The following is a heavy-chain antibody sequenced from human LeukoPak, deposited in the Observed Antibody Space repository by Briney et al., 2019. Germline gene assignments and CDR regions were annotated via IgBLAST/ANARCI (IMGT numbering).Heavy chain of an antibody. CDR1: SVSMTDSC. CDR3: TREGYDRSGYFLDF. J-gene: IGHJ4*02. Sequence: TSETLSLTCSVSSVSMTDSCWSWFRQAQGKGFEWLGFIYPDGRIEYSPSLRSRVTFSVATSKLEATVRLSSVTASDTAVYYCTREGYDRSGYFLDFWGQGTLVTVSS. V-gene: IGHV4-59*12. D-gene: IGHD3-22*01. CDR2: IYPDGRI.